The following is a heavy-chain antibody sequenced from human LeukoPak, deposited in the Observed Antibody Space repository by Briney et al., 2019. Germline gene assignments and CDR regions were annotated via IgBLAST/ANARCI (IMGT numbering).Heavy chain of an antibody. CDR3: AKDGPFRWPPYYFDY. Sequence: GGSLRLSCAASGFTFSRYAMSWVRQAPGKGLEWVSGISGSGDSTYNADSEKGRFTISRDNSKNTLYLQMNSLRAEDTAVYYCAKDGPFRWPPYYFDYWGQGTLVTVSS. CDR2: ISGSGDST. D-gene: IGHD2-15*01. V-gene: IGHV3-23*01. CDR1: GFTFSRYA. J-gene: IGHJ4*02.